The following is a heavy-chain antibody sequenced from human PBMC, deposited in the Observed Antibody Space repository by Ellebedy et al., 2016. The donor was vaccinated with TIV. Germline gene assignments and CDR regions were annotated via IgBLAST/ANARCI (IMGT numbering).Heavy chain of an antibody. Sequence: GESLKISCAASGFTFSSHDMHSVRQATGKGLECVSAIGTAGDTYYPDSVRGRFTISRENAKNSLYLQMNSLNAEDPAVYYCTRATSGFDLWGRGTLVTVSS. CDR1: GFTFSSHD. J-gene: IGHJ2*01. D-gene: IGHD6-19*01. V-gene: IGHV3-13*01. CDR2: IGTAGDT. CDR3: TRATSGFDL.